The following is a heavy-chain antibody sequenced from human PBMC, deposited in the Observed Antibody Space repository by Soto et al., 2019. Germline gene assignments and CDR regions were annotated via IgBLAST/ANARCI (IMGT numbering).Heavy chain of an antibody. Sequence: QITLKESGPTLVKPTQTLTLTCTFSGFSLSTSAVGVGWIRQPPGKALEWLALIYWDDDKRYSPSLKTRLTITNDTSKHQVVLTMTDMDPVDTATYYCAHRGYSSSWDYWYFDLWGRGTLVTVSS. CDR2: IYWDDDK. V-gene: IGHV2-5*02. CDR3: AHRGYSSSWDYWYFDL. J-gene: IGHJ2*01. D-gene: IGHD6-13*01. CDR1: GFSLSTSAVG.